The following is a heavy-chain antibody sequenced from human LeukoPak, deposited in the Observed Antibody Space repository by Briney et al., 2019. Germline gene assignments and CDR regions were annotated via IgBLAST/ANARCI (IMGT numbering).Heavy chain of an antibody. D-gene: IGHD4-11*01. CDR2: IIPIFGTA. CDR3: ARPVDWSEYSNYVCFGY. V-gene: IGHV1-69*13. CDR1: GGTFSSYA. J-gene: IGHJ4*02. Sequence: GASVKVSCKASGGTFSSYAISWVRQAPGQGLEWMGGIIPIFGTANYAQKFQGRVTITADESTSTAYMELSSLRSEDTAVYYCARPVDWSEYSNYVCFGYWGQGTLVTVSS.